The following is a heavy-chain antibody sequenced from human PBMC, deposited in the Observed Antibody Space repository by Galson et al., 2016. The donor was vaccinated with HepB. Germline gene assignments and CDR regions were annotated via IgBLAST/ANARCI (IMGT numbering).Heavy chain of an antibody. CDR1: GGSVGNNGFY. V-gene: IGHV4-31*03. Sequence: TLSLTCTVSGGSVGNNGFYWSWIRQRPGKGLEWIGYSHYSGSTYHKPSLRSRVTISLDSSKNQFPLKLTSVTAADTAVYYCASAGGESGYDYYYGMDVWGQGTSVTVSS. CDR2: SHYSGST. D-gene: IGHD3-16*01. CDR3: ASAGGESGYDYYYGMDV. J-gene: IGHJ6*02.